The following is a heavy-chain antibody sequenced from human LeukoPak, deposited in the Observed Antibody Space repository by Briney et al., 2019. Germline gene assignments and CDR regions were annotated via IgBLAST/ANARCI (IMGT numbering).Heavy chain of an antibody. Sequence: GGSLRLSCAASGITVSSNYMGWVRQAPGKGLEWVSVIYSGGRTYYADSVKGRFTISRDNSKNTLYLQMNSLRPEDTAVYYCARADFWSGYGRRQPTNWFDPWGQGTLVTVSS. V-gene: IGHV3-53*05. CDR2: IYSGGRT. J-gene: IGHJ5*02. CDR1: GITVSSNY. CDR3: ARADFWSGYGRRQPTNWFDP. D-gene: IGHD3-3*01.